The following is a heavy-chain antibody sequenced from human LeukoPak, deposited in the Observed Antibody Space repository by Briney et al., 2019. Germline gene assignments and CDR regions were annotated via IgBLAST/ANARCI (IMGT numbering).Heavy chain of an antibody. D-gene: IGHD1-26*01. J-gene: IGHJ6*02. V-gene: IGHV4-59*01. CDR2: IYYSGGT. CDR1: GGSISSYY. Sequence: SETLSLTCTVSGGSISSYYWSWIRQPPGEGLEWIGCIYYSGGTNYNPSLKSRVTISVDTSKNQFSLKLSSATAADTAVYYCARSVGSGSYDSYYYYYGMDVWGQGTTVTVSS. CDR3: ARSVGSGSYDSYYYYYGMDV.